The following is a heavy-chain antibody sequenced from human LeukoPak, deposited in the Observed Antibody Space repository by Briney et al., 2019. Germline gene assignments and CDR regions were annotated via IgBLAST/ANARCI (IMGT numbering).Heavy chain of an antibody. CDR3: ARFPPYCGGDCYSDY. CDR2: IIPILGIA. CDR1: GGTFSSYA. Sequence: VASVKVSCKAYGGTFSSYAISWVRQAPGQGLEWMGRIIPILGIANYAQKFQGRVTITADKSTSTAYMELSSLRSEDTAVYYCARFPPYCGGDCYSDYWGQGTLVTVSS. D-gene: IGHD2-21*02. V-gene: IGHV1-69*04. J-gene: IGHJ4*02.